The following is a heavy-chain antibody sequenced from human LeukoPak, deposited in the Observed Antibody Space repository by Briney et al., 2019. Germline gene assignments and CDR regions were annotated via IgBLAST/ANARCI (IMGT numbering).Heavy chain of an antibody. CDR1: ALSVISFA. Sequence: LSVAPVALSVISFAMYWVPHPPGRGLRCVSAISINGGSTKYAHSVEGRFTISRDNPKNTLYLQMGSLRADDMAVYYCSGGSSWYRGIDYWGQGTLVTVSS. CDR3: SGGSSWYRGIDY. J-gene: IGHJ4*02. V-gene: IGHV3-64*01. D-gene: IGHD6-13*01. CDR2: ISINGGST.